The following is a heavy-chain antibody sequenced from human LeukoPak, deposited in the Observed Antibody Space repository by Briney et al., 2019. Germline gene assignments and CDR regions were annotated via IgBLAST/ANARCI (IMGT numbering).Heavy chain of an antibody. CDR1: GGSFSGYY. CDR2: INHSGST. D-gene: IGHD3-10*01. Sequence: SETLSLTCAVYGGSFSGYYWSWIRQPPGKGLEWIGEINHSGSTNYNPSLKSRVTIPVDTSKNQFSLKLSSVTAADTAVYYCARAPYYCGSGSYKWFDPWGQGTLVTVSS. V-gene: IGHV4-34*01. J-gene: IGHJ5*02. CDR3: ARAPYYCGSGSYKWFDP.